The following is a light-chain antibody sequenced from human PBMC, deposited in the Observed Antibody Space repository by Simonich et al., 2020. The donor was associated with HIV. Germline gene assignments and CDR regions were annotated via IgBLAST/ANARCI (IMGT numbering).Light chain of an antibody. V-gene: IGKV4-1*01. CDR3: QQYYSNPLA. J-gene: IGKJ1*01. CDR2: WAS. CDR1: QSVLFSSNNKNY. Sequence: DIVMTQSPDSLAVSLGERATINCKSSQSVLFSSNNKNYLEWYPQKPGPPPKLLIYWASTRESGVPDRFSGSGSGTDFTLTISSLQAEDVAVYYCQQYYSNPLAFGQGTKVEIK.